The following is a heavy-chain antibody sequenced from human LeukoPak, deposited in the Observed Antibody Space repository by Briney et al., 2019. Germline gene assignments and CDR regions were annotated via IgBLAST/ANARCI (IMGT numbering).Heavy chain of an antibody. CDR3: ARRTETFTDY. J-gene: IGHJ4*02. V-gene: IGHV4-39*01. D-gene: IGHD2-2*01. CDR1: GFTFSSYA. Sequence: GSLRLSCAASGFTFSSYAMSWVRQPPGKGLEWIGSIYYSGSTYYNPSLKSRVTISVDTSKNQFSLKLSSVTAADTAVYYCARRTETFTDYWGQGTLVTVSS. CDR2: IYYSGST.